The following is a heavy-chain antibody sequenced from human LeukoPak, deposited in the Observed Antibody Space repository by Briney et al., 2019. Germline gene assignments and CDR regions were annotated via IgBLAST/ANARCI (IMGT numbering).Heavy chain of an antibody. D-gene: IGHD6-6*01. Sequence: PGGSLRLSCAASGFTFSSYEMNWVRQAPGKGLEWFSYISYSGSPIYYADPVKGRFTISRDNAKNSLYLQMNSLRAEDTAVYYCATVGRAARPGYWGQGTLVTVSS. CDR1: GFTFSSYE. V-gene: IGHV3-48*03. J-gene: IGHJ4*02. CDR2: ISYSGSPI. CDR3: ATVGRAARPGY.